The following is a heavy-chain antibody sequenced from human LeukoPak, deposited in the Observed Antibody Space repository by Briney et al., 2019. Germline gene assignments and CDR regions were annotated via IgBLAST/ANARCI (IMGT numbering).Heavy chain of an antibody. V-gene: IGHV3-21*01. J-gene: IGHJ4*02. D-gene: IGHD4-17*01. CDR3: TRDIVHGDYVSAY. Sequence: GGSLRLSCAASGFIFSDYTLNWVRQAPGKGLEWVSSITTTSAYIYYADSVKGRFTISRDNAKNSLYLQMNSLRADDTAVYYCTRDIVHGDYVSAYWGQGTLVTVSS. CDR2: ITTTSAYI. CDR1: GFIFSDYT.